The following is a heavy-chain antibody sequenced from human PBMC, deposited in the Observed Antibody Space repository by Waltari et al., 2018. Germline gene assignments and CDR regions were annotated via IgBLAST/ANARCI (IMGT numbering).Heavy chain of an antibody. CDR1: GFTVSSNY. Sequence: EVQLVESGGGLVQPGGSLRLSCAASGFTVSSNYMSWVRQAPGKGLEWVSVIYSGGSTYYADSVKGRFTISRDNSKNTLYLQMNSLRAEDTAVYYCASDSVVNTHYYYYGMDVWGQGTTVTVSS. J-gene: IGHJ6*02. V-gene: IGHV3-66*02. CDR2: IYSGGST. CDR3: ASDSVVNTHYYYYGMDV. D-gene: IGHD2-15*01.